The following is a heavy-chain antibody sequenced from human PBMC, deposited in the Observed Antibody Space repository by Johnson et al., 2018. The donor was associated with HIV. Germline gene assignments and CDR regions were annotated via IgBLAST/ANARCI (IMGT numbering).Heavy chain of an antibody. J-gene: IGHJ3*02. CDR2: IKSKTDGGTT. D-gene: IGHD1-1*01. CDR1: GFGFSTYY. Sequence: VQLVESGGGFVQPGGSLRLSCVTSGFGFSTYYMSWVRQAPGKGLEWVGRIKSKTDGGTTDYAAPVKGRFTISRHDSKNMLYLQMNSLKTEDTAVYYCTTDPWWNGYDAFDIWGQGTMVTVSS. V-gene: IGHV3-15*01. CDR3: TTDPWWNGYDAFDI.